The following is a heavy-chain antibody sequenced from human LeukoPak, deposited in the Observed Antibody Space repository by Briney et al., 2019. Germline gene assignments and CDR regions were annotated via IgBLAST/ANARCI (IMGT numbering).Heavy chain of an antibody. CDR2: FDPEDGET. D-gene: IGHD3-22*01. J-gene: IGHJ6*03. V-gene: IGHV1-24*01. CDR3: ATYHPPDSSGYSHYYYYMDV. Sequence: GASVKVSCKVSGYTLTELSMHWVRQAPGKGLEWMGGFDPEDGETIYAQKFQGRVTMTEDTSTDTAYMELGSLRSEDTAVYYCATYHPPDSSGYSHYYYYMDVWGKGTTVTVSS. CDR1: GYTLTELS.